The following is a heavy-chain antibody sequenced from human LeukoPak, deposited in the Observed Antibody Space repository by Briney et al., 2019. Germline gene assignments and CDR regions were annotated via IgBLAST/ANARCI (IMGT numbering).Heavy chain of an antibody. J-gene: IGHJ4*02. CDR1: GFTFSSYS. CDR2: ISSSSSYI. CDR3: ANFEPGYTSSWYAEF. V-gene: IGHV3-21*04. Sequence: GGSLRLSCAASGFTFSSYSMNWVRQAPGKGLEWVSSISSSSSYIYYADSVKGRFTISRDNAKNALYLQMNSLRVEDTAVYYCANFEPGYTSSWYAEFWGQGTLVTVSS. D-gene: IGHD6-13*01.